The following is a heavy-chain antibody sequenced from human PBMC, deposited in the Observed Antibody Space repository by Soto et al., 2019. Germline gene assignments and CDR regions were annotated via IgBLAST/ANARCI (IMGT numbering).Heavy chain of an antibody. CDR3: VRDASSGYRSFDY. J-gene: IGHJ4*02. Sequence: QVQLVQSGAEVKKPGASVKVACKASGYIFTNYYIHWVRQAPGQGLEWMGIINLSADRTSYAQKFQGRFTVTMDTSTSTVYMELGSLRSEDTAVYYCVRDASSGYRSFDYWGKGTLVTVSS. V-gene: IGHV1-46*03. CDR2: INLSADRT. CDR1: GYIFTNYY. D-gene: IGHD3-22*01.